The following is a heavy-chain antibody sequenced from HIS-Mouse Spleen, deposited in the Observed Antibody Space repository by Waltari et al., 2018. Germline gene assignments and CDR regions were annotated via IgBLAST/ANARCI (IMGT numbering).Heavy chain of an antibody. Sequence: QVQLQESGPGLVKPSQTLSLTCTVSGGSISSGGYYWSWIRQHPGKGLEWIGYIYSRGSAYSNPSLKSRVTISVDTSKNQFSLKLRSVTAADTAVYYCARSPYYDFWSGYSDNWFDPWGQGTLVTVSS. V-gene: IGHV4-31*03. CDR3: ARSPYYDFWSGYSDNWFDP. CDR1: GGSISSGGYY. D-gene: IGHD3-3*01. CDR2: IYSRGSA. J-gene: IGHJ5*02.